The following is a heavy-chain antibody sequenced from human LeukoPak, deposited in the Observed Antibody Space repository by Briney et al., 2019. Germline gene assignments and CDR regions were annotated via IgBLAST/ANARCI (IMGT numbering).Heavy chain of an antibody. V-gene: IGHV3-66*01. CDR1: GFTFSSYA. CDR2: IYSGGST. J-gene: IGHJ4*02. CDR3: ARGTNGPVDY. D-gene: IGHD2-2*01. Sequence: GGSLRPSCAASGFTFSSYAMSWVRQAPGKGLEWVSVIYSGGSTYYADSVKGRFTISRDNSKNTLYLQMNSLRAEDTAVYYCARGTNGPVDYWGQGTLVTVSS.